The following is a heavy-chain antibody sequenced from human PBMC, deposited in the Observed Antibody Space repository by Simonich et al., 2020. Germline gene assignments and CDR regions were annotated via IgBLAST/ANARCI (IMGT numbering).Heavy chain of an antibody. Sequence: GGGLVQPGGSLRLSCAASGFTFSSYAMSWVRQAPGKGLEWVSAISVSGGSNYYADSVKGRFTISRDKSKNTLYLQMNSLRAEDTAVYYCAKDLGERITMIVVVIDAFDIWGQGTMVTVSS. CDR3: AKDLGERITMIVVVIDAFDI. V-gene: IGHV3-23*01. J-gene: IGHJ3*02. CDR2: ISVSGGSN. D-gene: IGHD3-22*01. CDR1: GFTFSSYA.